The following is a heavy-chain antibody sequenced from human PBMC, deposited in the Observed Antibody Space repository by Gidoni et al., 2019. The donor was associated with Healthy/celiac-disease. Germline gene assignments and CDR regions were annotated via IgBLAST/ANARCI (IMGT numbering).Heavy chain of an antibody. D-gene: IGHD1-7*01. V-gene: IGHV3-30-3*01. CDR1: GFTFSSYA. CDR3: ARDPSDHNWNYGGGFDY. Sequence: QVQLVESGGGVVQPGRSLRLSCAASGFTFSSYAMHWVRQAPGKGLEWVAVISYDGSNKYYADSVKGRFTISRDNSKNTLYLQMNSLRAEDTAVYYCARDPSDHNWNYGGGFDYWGQGTLVTVSS. CDR2: ISYDGSNK. J-gene: IGHJ4*02.